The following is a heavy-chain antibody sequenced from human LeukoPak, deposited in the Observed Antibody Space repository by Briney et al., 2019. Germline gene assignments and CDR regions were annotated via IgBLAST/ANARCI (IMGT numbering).Heavy chain of an antibody. D-gene: IGHD6-13*01. J-gene: IGHJ3*02. V-gene: IGHV4-4*02. CDR3: ARGGIAGDAFDI. CDR2: IYHSGST. CDR1: GGSISSGDYY. Sequence: SETLSLTCTVSGGSISSGDYYWSWVRQPPGKGLEWIGEIYHSGSTNYNPSLKSRVTISVDKSKNQFSLKLSSVTAADTAVYYCARGGIAGDAFDIWGQGTMVTVSS.